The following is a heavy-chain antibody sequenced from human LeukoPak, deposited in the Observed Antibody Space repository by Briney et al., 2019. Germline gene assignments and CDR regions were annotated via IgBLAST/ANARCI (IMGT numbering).Heavy chain of an antibody. CDR3: ASGYSYGSDY. Sequence: VASVKVSCKASSYTFTNYAFTWVRQAPGQGLEWMGWISAYNGNTNYAQKLQGRVTMTTDTSTSTAYMELRSLRSDDTAVYYCASGYSYGSDYWGQGTLVTVSS. V-gene: IGHV1-18*01. D-gene: IGHD5-18*01. CDR2: ISAYNGNT. J-gene: IGHJ4*02. CDR1: SYTFTNYA.